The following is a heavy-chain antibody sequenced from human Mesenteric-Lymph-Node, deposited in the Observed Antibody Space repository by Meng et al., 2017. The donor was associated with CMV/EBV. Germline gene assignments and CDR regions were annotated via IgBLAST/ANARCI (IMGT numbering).Heavy chain of an antibody. CDR3: AREAVYRSSTSCYEY. CDR2: INPNSGGT. D-gene: IGHD2-2*01. Sequence: ASVKVSCKASGYTFTGYYMHWVRQAPGQGLEWMGWINPNSGGTNYAQKFQGRVTMTRDTSISTAYMELSRLRSDDTAVYYCAREAVYRSSTSCYEYWGQGTLVTVSS. CDR1: GYTFTGYY. V-gene: IGHV1-2*02. J-gene: IGHJ4*02.